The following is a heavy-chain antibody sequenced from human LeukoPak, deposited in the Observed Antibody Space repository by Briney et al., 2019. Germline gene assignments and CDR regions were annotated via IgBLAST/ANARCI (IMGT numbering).Heavy chain of an antibody. CDR2: IKPDGSEK. V-gene: IGHV3-7*02. Sequence: GGSLRLSCAASGFSFSGHWMNWVRQPPGKGLEWVANIKPDGSEKYYVDSVKGRFTISRDDAKRALDLQMDSLRAEDTAIYYCAYRNTLDYWGQGTLVTVSS. D-gene: IGHD1-26*01. J-gene: IGHJ4*02. CDR1: GFSFSGHW. CDR3: AYRNTLDY.